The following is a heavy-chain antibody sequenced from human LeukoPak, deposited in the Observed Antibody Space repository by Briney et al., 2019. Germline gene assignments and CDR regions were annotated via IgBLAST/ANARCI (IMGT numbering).Heavy chain of an antibody. Sequence: PGGSLRLSCAASGFTFSSYWMSWVRQAPGKGLEWVANIKKDGSEKYYVDSVKGRFTISRDNAKTSLYLQMNSLRAEDTAVYYCARSADCSTTSCYAMDVWGKGTTVTVSS. CDR1: GFTFSSYW. D-gene: IGHD2-2*01. V-gene: IGHV3-7*01. CDR2: IKKDGSEK. J-gene: IGHJ6*04. CDR3: ARSADCSTTSCYAMDV.